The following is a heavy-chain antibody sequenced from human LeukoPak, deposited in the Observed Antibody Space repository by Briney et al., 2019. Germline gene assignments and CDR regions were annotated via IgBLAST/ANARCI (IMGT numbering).Heavy chain of an antibody. D-gene: IGHD2-8*01. J-gene: IGHJ5*02. Sequence: GESLKISCKGSGYSFTSHWIGWVRQMPGKGLEWMGMIYPGDSDTRYSPSFQGQVTISADKSISTAYLQWSSLKASDTAIYYCARDVGVLVYSKNWFDPWGQGTLVIVSS. CDR2: IYPGDSDT. CDR3: ARDVGVLVYSKNWFDP. V-gene: IGHV5-51*01. CDR1: GYSFTSHW.